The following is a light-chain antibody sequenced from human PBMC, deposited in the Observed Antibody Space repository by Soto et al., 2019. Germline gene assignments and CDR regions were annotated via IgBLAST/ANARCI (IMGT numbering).Light chain of an antibody. Sequence: DIQMTQAPSTLSASVGDTITITCRASQSINAWLAWYQQKAGKAPKLLIYDASSLESGVPSRFGGSGSGTEFTLTISSLQPDDFATYYCQQYNSYWAFGQGTKVDIK. V-gene: IGKV1-5*01. CDR1: QSINAW. CDR3: QQYNSYWA. CDR2: DAS. J-gene: IGKJ1*01.